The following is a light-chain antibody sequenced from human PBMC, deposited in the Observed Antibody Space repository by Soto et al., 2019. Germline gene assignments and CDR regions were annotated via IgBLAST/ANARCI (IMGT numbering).Light chain of an antibody. CDR2: GAS. V-gene: IGKV3-20*01. Sequence: DIVLTQSPGTLSLSPGERATLSCRASQIISSTYLGWYQQKPGQAPRLLIYGASSRATGIPDRFSGSGSGTDFTLTISRLEPEDFAMYYCQQYNNWPLTFGPGTKVDIK. CDR3: QQYNNWPLT. CDR1: QIISSTY. J-gene: IGKJ3*01.